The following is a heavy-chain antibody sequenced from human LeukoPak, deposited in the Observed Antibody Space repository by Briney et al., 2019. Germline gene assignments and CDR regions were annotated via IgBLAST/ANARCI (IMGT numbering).Heavy chain of an antibody. CDR1: GFTFNYYE. V-gene: IGHV3-48*03. CDR2: ISSSSGII. Sequence: GGSLRLSCAASGFTFNYYEMNWVRLAPGEGLEWVSCISSSSGIIYYADSVKGRFTISRDNAKNSLHLQMSSLRAEDTARYYCARLHIRGYRYGFDFWGQGTLVTVSS. D-gene: IGHD5-18*01. J-gene: IGHJ4*02. CDR3: ARLHIRGYRYGFDF.